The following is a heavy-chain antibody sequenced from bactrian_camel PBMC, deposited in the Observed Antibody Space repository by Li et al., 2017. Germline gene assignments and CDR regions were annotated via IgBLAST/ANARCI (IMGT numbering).Heavy chain of an antibody. CDR1: GFTFSSYD. J-gene: IGHJ6*01. D-gene: IGHD4*01. CDR2: INRVGSST. CDR3: ARRGYYSSYERNS. Sequence: VQLVESGGGLVQPGGSLRLSCAASGFTFSSYDMSWVRQAPEKGLEWVSAINRVGSSTFYADSVKGRFAISRDNAKNTLYLQMNGLKTEDTAVYYCARRGYYSSYERNSWGQGTQVTVS. V-gene: IGHV3S40*01.